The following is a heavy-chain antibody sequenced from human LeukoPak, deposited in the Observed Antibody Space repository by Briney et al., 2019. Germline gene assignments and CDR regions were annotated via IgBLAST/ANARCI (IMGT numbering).Heavy chain of an antibody. J-gene: IGHJ3*02. CDR1: GGSISSSSYY. CDR2: SYYSGST. Sequence: KPSETLSLTCTVSGGSISSSSYYWGWIRQPPGKALEDIGSSYYSGSTYYKPSLKSRVTISVDTSKNQVSLKLRSVTAADTAVYYCARLDSGYDFGAFDIWGQGTMVTVSS. CDR3: ARLDSGYDFGAFDI. V-gene: IGHV4-39*01. D-gene: IGHD5-12*01.